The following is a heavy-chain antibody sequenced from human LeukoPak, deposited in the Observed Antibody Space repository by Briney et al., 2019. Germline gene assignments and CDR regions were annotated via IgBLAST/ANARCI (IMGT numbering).Heavy chain of an antibody. D-gene: IGHD1-14*01. V-gene: IGHV3-23*01. CDR2: ISGSGGST. CDR3: AKESGMGYFDL. Sequence: WIRQPPGKGLEWVSAISGSGGSTYYADSVKGRFTISRDNSKNTLYLQMNSLRAEDTAVYYCAKESGMGYFDLWGRGTLVTVSS. J-gene: IGHJ2*01.